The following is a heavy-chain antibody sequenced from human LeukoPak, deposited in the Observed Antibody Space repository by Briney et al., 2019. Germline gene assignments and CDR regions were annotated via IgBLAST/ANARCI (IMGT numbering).Heavy chain of an antibody. V-gene: IGHV3-21*01. CDR2: ISSSSYI. J-gene: IGHJ4*02. D-gene: IGHD5-18*01. Sequence: GGSLRLSCAASGSTFSSYSMNWVRQAPGKGLEWVSSISSSSYIYYADSVKGRFTISRDNAKNSLYLQMNSLRAEDTAVYYCARDPRGYSYGHDYWGQGTLVTVSS. CDR1: GSTFSSYS. CDR3: ARDPRGYSYGHDY.